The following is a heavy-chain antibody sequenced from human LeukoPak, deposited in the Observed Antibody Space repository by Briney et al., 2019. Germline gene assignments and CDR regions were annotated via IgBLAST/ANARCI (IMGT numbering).Heavy chain of an antibody. V-gene: IGHV1-69*05. CDR1: GGTFSSYA. D-gene: IGHD3-3*01. CDR2: IIPIFGTA. Sequence: ASVKVSCKASGGTFSSYAISWVRQAPGQGLEWMGGIIPIFGTANYAQKFQGRVTITTDDSTRTAYMALSSLRSEDTAVYYCARDLFSTYYDFWSGYYAGAFDIWGQGTMVTVSS. J-gene: IGHJ3*02. CDR3: ARDLFSTYYDFWSGYYAGAFDI.